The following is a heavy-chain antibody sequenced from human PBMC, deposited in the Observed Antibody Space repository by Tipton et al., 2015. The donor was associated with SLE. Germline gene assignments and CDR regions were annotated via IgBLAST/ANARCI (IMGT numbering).Heavy chain of an antibody. CDR1: GYSISSGYY. D-gene: IGHD2-2*01. J-gene: IGHJ4*02. Sequence: TLSLTCAVSGYSISSGYYWGWIRQPPGKGLEWIGSVSYTGSTYYHPSLKSRVTISVDMSKNQFSLKLTSVTAADTAVYYCATSPLTLWGQGTLVTVSS. CDR3: ATSPLTL. CDR2: VSYTGST. V-gene: IGHV4-38-2*01.